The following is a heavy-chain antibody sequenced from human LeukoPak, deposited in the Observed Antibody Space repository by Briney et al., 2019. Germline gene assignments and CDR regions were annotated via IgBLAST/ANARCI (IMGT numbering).Heavy chain of an antibody. V-gene: IGHV4-38-2*01. J-gene: IGHJ5*02. CDR2: MYHSGNT. CDR3: ARGVVVVPAAYPWFDP. D-gene: IGHD2-2*01. CDR1: GYFISRGYY. Sequence: ETLSLTCAVSGYFISRGYYWGWMLQPPGKGLERIGSMYHSGNTYYNPSLKSRVTISVDTSKNQFSLKLSSVTAADTAVYYCARGVVVVPAAYPWFDPWGQGTLVTVSS.